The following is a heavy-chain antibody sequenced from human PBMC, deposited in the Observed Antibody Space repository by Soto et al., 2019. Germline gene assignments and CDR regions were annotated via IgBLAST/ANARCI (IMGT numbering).Heavy chain of an antibody. V-gene: IGHV3-53*01. CDR3: ARARDGYNFLYFDC. CDR1: GFTVSSNY. Sequence: GGSLRLSCVASGFTVSSNYMSWVRQAPGKGLEWVSVSYSGGSTDYADSVRGRFTISRDNSKNTLYLQMNSLRAEDTAVYYCARARDGYNFLYFDCWGQGILVTVSS. J-gene: IGHJ4*02. CDR2: SYSGGST. D-gene: IGHD5-12*01.